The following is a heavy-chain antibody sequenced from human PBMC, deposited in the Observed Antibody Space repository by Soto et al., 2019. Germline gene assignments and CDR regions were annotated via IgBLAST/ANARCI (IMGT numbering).Heavy chain of an antibody. D-gene: IGHD6-6*01. CDR3: ARDGPGRPYGMDV. J-gene: IGHJ6*02. CDR1: GYTFSTYL. Sequence: QVQLVQSGAEVKKPGASVTVSCKASGYTFSTYLIAWVRQAPGQGLEWMGWISISTGDTDYAQNLQGRVTLTTDKSSRTAYMELRSLRPDDTALYYCARDGPGRPYGMDVWGQGTPVIVSS. V-gene: IGHV1-18*01. CDR2: ISISTGDT.